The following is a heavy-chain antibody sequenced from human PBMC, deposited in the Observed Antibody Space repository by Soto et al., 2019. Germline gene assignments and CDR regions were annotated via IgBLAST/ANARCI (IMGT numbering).Heavy chain of an antibody. V-gene: IGHV1-69*13. CDR2: IIPIFGTA. J-gene: IGHJ6*02. D-gene: IGHD6-13*01. Sequence: ASVKVSCKASGGTFSSYAISWVRQAPGQGLEWMGGIIPIFGTANYAQKFQGRVTITADESTSTAYMELSSLGSGDTAVYYCARDSLGGSSWYGNYYGMDVWGQGTTVTVSS. CDR3: ARDSLGGSSWYGNYYGMDV. CDR1: GGTFSSYA.